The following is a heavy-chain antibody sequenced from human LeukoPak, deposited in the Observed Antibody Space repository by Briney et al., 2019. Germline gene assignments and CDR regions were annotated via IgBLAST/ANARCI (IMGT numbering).Heavy chain of an antibody. Sequence: ASVKVSCKASGYTFTGYYMHWVRQAPGQGLEWMGWINPNSGGTNYAQKFQGRVTMTRDTSISTAYMELSRLRSDDTAVYYCARAVGATYYYYYMDVWGKGTAVTVSS. J-gene: IGHJ6*03. CDR3: ARAVGATYYYYYMDV. D-gene: IGHD1-26*01. CDR1: GYTFTGYY. V-gene: IGHV1-2*02. CDR2: INPNSGGT.